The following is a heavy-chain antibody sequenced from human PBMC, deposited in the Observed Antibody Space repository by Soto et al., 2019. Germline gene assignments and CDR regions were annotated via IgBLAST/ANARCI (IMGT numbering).Heavy chain of an antibody. V-gene: IGHV1-2*04. CDR3: ARAMAYYKNRFDP. Sequence: ASVKVSCKASGYTFTGYYMHWVRQAPGKGLEWMGWINPNSGGTNYAQKFQGWVTMTRDTSISTAYMELSRLRSDDTAVYYCARAMAYYKNRFDPWGQGTLVTVSS. D-gene: IGHD1-26*01. J-gene: IGHJ5*02. CDR1: GYTFTGYY. CDR2: INPNSGGT.